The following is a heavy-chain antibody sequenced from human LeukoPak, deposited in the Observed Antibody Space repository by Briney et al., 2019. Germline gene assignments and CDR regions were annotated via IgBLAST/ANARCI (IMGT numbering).Heavy chain of an antibody. J-gene: IGHJ4*02. CDR2: IYPGDSDT. V-gene: IGHV5-51*01. D-gene: IGHD1-7*01. Sequence: GESLKISCWGSGYSFTSYWIGWVRQMPGKGLEWMGTIYPGDSDTRHSPSFQGQVTISADKFRNTAYLQWSGLRASDTAMYYCARLLGGTYYYFDFWGQGTLVTVSS. CDR1: GYSFTSYW. CDR3: ARLLGGTYYYFDF.